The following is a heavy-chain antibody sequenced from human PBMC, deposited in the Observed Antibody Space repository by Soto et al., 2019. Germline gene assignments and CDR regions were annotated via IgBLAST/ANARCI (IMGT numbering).Heavy chain of an antibody. CDR2: ISGNSGSL. D-gene: IGHD5-18*01. CDR1: GFIFDDYA. J-gene: IGHJ6*02. CDR3: AKDRYSSSAYYYYGMDG. Sequence: EVQLVESGGGLVQPGRSLRLSCAASGFIFDDYAMHWVRQAPGKGLEWVSVISGNSGSLGYADSVKGRFTISRDNAKNSLYLQMNSLRDEDTALYYCAKDRYSSSAYYYYGMDGWGQGTTVTVSS. V-gene: IGHV3-9*01.